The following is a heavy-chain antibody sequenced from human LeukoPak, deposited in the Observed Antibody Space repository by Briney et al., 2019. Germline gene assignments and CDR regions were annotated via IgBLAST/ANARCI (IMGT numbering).Heavy chain of an antibody. J-gene: IGHJ4*02. D-gene: IGHD2-2*01. CDR2: IQYDGSKN. CDR3: ARLGDIVIVPVGTGLAAAGPFDY. V-gene: IGHV3-30*02. CDR1: GFTFSTYG. Sequence: GRSLRLSCAASGFTFSTYGMHWVRQAPGKWLEWVAFIQYDGSKNYYADYVKGRFTISRDNSKNTLYMQLNTLRPEGRAVYYCARLGDIVIVPVGTGLAAAGPFDYWGQGTLVTVSS.